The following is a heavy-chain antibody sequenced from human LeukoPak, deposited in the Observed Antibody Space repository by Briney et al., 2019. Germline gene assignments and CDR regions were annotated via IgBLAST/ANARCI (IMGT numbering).Heavy chain of an antibody. D-gene: IGHD3-10*01. Sequence: SGTLSLTCAVSGGSISSSNWWSWVRQPPGKGLEWIGEIYHSGSTNYNPSLKSRVTISVDKSKNRFSLKLSSATAADTAVYYCARDGRGPTRESLDYWGQGTLVTVSS. CDR3: ARDGRGPTRESLDY. V-gene: IGHV4-4*02. CDR2: IYHSGST. CDR1: GGSISSSNW. J-gene: IGHJ4*02.